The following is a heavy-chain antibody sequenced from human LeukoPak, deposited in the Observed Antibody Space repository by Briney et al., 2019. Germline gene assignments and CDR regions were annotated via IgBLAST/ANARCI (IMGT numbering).Heavy chain of an antibody. Sequence: GGSLRLSCVASGFTLSSHWMSWVRQAPGKGLEWVANINQDGSAKYFVDSVKGRFTISRDNAKNSMYLQMNSLRAEDTSVYYCANLFMVRGVPNLIAPWGQGTLVTVSS. V-gene: IGHV3-7*01. J-gene: IGHJ5*02. D-gene: IGHD3-10*01. CDR1: GFTLSSHW. CDR2: INQDGSAK. CDR3: ANLFMVRGVPNLIAP.